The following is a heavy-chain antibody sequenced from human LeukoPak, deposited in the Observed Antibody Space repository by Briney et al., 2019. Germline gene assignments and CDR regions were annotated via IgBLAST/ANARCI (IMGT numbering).Heavy chain of an antibody. V-gene: IGHV4-59*01. Sequence: SETLSLTCTVSGGSISSYYWSWIRQPPGKGLEWIGYIYYSGSTNYNPSLKSRVTISVDTPKNQFSLKLSSVTAADTAVYYCASVVVPAARDYYGMDVWGQGTTVTVSS. CDR2: IYYSGST. J-gene: IGHJ6*02. CDR1: GGSISSYY. CDR3: ASVVVPAARDYYGMDV. D-gene: IGHD2-2*01.